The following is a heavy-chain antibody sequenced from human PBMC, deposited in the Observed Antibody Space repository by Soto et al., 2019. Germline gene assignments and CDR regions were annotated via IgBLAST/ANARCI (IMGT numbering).Heavy chain of an antibody. CDR2: ISQGGDT. D-gene: IGHD3-22*01. J-gene: IGHJ4*02. Sequence: TLSLTCTVSGLSIDRGAYSWSWIRQPPGKGLEWVGSISQGGDTYYNPSLTGRVTISVDRPRNQFSLNLTSVTAADTAVYYCVRTTYFSDSSGYTRCFDYWGQGTLVTVSS. CDR1: GLSIDRGAYS. V-gene: IGHV4-30-2*01. CDR3: VRTTYFSDSSGYTRCFDY.